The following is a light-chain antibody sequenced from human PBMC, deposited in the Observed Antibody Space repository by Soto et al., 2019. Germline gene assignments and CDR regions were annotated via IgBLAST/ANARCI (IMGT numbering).Light chain of an antibody. Sequence: IQMTQSPASVSASVGDRVTITCRASQGLNTWLAWYQHKPGQAPKLLIHAASTLKSGVPSRFRGSGCGTDFTLTISSQHPEDFATYYCQQANTFPPTFGPGTKVDIK. CDR3: QQANTFPPT. CDR2: AAS. CDR1: QGLNTW. J-gene: IGKJ3*01. V-gene: IGKV1D-12*01.